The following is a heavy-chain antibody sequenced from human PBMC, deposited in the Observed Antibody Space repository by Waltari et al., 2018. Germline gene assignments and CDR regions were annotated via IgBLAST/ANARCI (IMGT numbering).Heavy chain of an antibody. CDR1: GFEFGAIY. Sequence: VRLVQSGAEMRKPGTTLKISCQVSGFEFGAIYVPWVRQATEKGLEWVGLVDPGEGRTLYAEPSQGRVTISADTSTNIVHMEVRGLRLEAAAVYYCTVSEVGKYFDKWGQGTLVTVSS. CDR2: VDPGEGRT. D-gene: IGHD3-10*01. CDR3: TVSEVGKYFDK. J-gene: IGHJ4*02. V-gene: IGHV1-69-2*01.